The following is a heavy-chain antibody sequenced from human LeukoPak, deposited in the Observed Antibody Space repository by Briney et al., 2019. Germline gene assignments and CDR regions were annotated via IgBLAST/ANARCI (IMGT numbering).Heavy chain of an antibody. J-gene: IGHJ4*02. CDR2: IYYSGST. CDR3: ARGTHRVMVRGGHFDC. CDR1: GGSISSGTYY. V-gene: IGHV4-31*03. D-gene: IGHD3-10*01. Sequence: PSQTLSLTCTVSGGSISSGTYYWSWIRQHPGKGLEWIGNIYYSGSTYYKSSLKSRATISIDTSRTQFSLKLSSATAADTAVYYCARGTHRVMVRGGHFDCWGQGTLVTVSS.